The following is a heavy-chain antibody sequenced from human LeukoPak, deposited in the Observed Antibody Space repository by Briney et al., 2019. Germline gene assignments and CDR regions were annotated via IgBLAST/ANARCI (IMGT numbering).Heavy chain of an antibody. CDR1: GFTFSKFR. Sequence: GGSLRLSCAASGFTFSKFRMGWVRQAPGGCREWVSAISASGDVTFYPDSLRGRFTISRDNSKSTLYLQMNGLRAADTAISYCAKSLFTSATGTGRAFHIWGQGTRVTVS. D-gene: IGHD1-1*01. CDR2: ISASGDVT. CDR3: AKSLFTSATGTGRAFHI. V-gene: IGHV3-23*01. J-gene: IGHJ3*02.